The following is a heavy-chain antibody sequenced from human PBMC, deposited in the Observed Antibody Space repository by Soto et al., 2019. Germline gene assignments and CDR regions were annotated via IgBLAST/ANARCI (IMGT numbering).Heavy chain of an antibody. CDR3: ARLAGLATISYYFDL. V-gene: IGHV4-39*01. Sequence: QLQLQESGPGLVKPSETLSLTCSVSDDSINSDKYYWGWIRQPPGKGLEWIGSIYYRGNAYYNPSLQTRVTISLDKSKSRFSLKLNSVTAADSAVYFCARLAGLATISYYFDLWGPGALVTVSS. J-gene: IGHJ4*02. CDR1: DDSINSDKYY. D-gene: IGHD3-9*01. CDR2: IYYRGNA.